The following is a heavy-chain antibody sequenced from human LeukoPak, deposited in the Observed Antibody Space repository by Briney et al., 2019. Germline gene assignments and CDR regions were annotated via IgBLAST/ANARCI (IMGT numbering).Heavy chain of an antibody. CDR3: AKDLGGWYYFDF. J-gene: IGHJ4*02. V-gene: IGHV3-30*02. Sequence: GGSLRLSCATSGFTFRSYGMHWVRQAPGKGLEWLAFIQYNGANEYCADSVKGRFSISRDNSQNTLYLQVNSLRVEDTAVYYCAKDLGGWYYFDFWGQGTLLTVSS. CDR2: IQYNGANE. CDR1: GFTFRSYG. D-gene: IGHD6-19*01.